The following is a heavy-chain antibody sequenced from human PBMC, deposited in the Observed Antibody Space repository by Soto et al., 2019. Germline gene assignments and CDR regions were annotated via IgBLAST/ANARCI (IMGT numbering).Heavy chain of an antibody. D-gene: IGHD3-16*02. CDR2: ISFDGNIQ. Sequence: QVQLVESGGGVVQPGRSLRLSCAASGFTFSTYGMHWVRQAPGKGLEWVAGISFDGNIQYYADSVKGRFTISRDNSKNTWYLQMDSLRAEDTAVYYCANVSEGSMITFGGVIAYWGQGTLVTVSS. J-gene: IGHJ4*02. CDR3: ANVSEGSMITFGGVIAY. CDR1: GFTFSTYG. V-gene: IGHV3-30*18.